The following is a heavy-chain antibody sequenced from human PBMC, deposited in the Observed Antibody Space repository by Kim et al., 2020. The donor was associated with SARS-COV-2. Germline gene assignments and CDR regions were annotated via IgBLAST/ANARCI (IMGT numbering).Heavy chain of an antibody. Sequence: ASVKVSCKASGYTFTTNGLGFTWVRQAPGQGLEWMGWISPLNGDTNYAQKLQGRVTFTTDTSTRTAYMELRSLTYDDTAVYYCARDLLPHQRGLNYWGQGTLVTVPS. CDR2: ISPLNGDT. CDR1: GYTFTTNG. J-gene: IGHJ4*02. D-gene: IGHD2-2*01. CDR3: ARDLLPHQRGLNY. V-gene: IGHV1-18*01.